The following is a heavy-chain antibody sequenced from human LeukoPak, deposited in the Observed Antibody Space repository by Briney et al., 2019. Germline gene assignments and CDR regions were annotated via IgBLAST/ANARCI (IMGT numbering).Heavy chain of an antibody. J-gene: IGHJ6*02. CDR1: GGSFSGYY. V-gene: IGHV4-34*01. Sequence: SETLSLTCAVYGGSFSGYYWSWIRQPPGKGLEWIGEINHSGSTNYNPSLKSRVTISVDTSKNQFSLKLRSVTAADTAVYYCARGRAVTFSRNYYYYGMDVWGQGTTVTVSS. CDR2: INHSGST. D-gene: IGHD4-17*01. CDR3: ARGRAVTFSRNYYYYGMDV.